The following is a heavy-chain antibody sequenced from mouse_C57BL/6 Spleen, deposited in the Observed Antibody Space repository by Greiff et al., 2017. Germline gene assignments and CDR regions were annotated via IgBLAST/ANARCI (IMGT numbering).Heavy chain of an antibody. D-gene: IGHD3-2*02. CDR3: ARRDSSGYVDFDY. CDR1: GYTFTSYW. J-gene: IGHJ2*01. CDR2: IDPNSGGT. Sequence: VQLQQPGAELVKPGASVKLSCKASGYTFTSYWMHWVKQRPGRGLEWIGRIDPNSGGTKYNEKFKSKATLTVDKPSSTAYMQLSSLTSEASAVYYCARRDSSGYVDFDYWGQGTTRTVSS. V-gene: IGHV1-72*01.